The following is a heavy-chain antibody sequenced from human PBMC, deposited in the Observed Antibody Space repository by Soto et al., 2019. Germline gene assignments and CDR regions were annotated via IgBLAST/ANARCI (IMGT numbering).Heavy chain of an antibody. D-gene: IGHD3-22*01. CDR3: ARQIYDSDTGPNFQYYFDS. J-gene: IGHJ4*02. CDR2: IDPSDSQT. V-gene: IGHV5-10-1*01. CDR1: GYSFAGYW. Sequence: ISCKGSGYSFAGYWITWVRQKPGKGLEWMGRIDPSDSQTYYSPSFRGHVTISVTKSITTVFLQWSSLRASDTAMYYCARQIYDSDTGPNFQYYFDSWGQGTPVTVSS.